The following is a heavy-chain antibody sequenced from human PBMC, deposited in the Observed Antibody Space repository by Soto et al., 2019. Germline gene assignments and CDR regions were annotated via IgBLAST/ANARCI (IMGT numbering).Heavy chain of an antibody. D-gene: IGHD4-17*01. J-gene: IGHJ6*02. CDR1: GFTFSSYS. V-gene: IGHV3-21*01. CDR2: ITSSSSYI. CDR3: AGEPTTVVTPSNYGMDV. Sequence: EVQLVESGGGLVKPGGSLRLSCEAAGFTFSSYSMNWVRQAPGKGLEWVSSITSSSSYIYYADSVQGRFTISRDNAKNSLYLQTNSLRAEDTAVYYCAGEPTTVVTPSNYGMDVWGQGTTVTVSS.